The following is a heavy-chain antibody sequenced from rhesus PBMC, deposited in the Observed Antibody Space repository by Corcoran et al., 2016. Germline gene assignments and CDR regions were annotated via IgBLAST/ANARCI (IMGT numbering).Heavy chain of an antibody. V-gene: IGHV4S14*01. J-gene: IGHJ2*01. Sequence: QVQLQESGPGLVKPSETLSLTCAVSGYSLSSGYYWGWIRQPPGKGLEGIGGIYGSGGSNYLNPSLKSRVTLSVDTSKNQFSLKLSSVTAADTAVYYCARVGSSWSEWDTVGTEWYFDLWGPGTPITISS. CDR1: GYSLSSGYY. D-gene: IGHD5-42*01. CDR3: ARVGSSWSEWDTVGTEWYFDL. CDR2: IYGSGGSN.